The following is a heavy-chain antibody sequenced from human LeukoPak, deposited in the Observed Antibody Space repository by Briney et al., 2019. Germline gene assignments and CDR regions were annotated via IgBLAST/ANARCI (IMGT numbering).Heavy chain of an antibody. J-gene: IGHJ4*02. CDR2: ISGSGGST. CDR3: AKDFFGGYDFWSGYSN. V-gene: IGHV3-23*01. Sequence: QSGGSLRLSCAASGFTFSSYAMSWVRQAPGKGLEWVSAISGSGGSTYYADSVKGRFTISRDNSKSTLYLQMNSLRAEDTAVYYCAKDFFGGYDFWSGYSNWGQGTLVTVSS. CDR1: GFTFSSYA. D-gene: IGHD3-3*01.